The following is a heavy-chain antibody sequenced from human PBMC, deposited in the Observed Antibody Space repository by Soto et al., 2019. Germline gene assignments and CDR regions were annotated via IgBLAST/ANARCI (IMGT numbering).Heavy chain of an antibody. V-gene: IGHV3-30-3*01. CDR2: ISYDGSNK. Sequence: QVQLVESGGGVVQPGRSLRLSCAASGFTFSSYAMHWVRQAPGKGLEWVAVISYDGSNKYYADSVKGRFTISRDNSKNTLYLQMNSLRAEDTAVYYCARELAVAGTVDYWGQGTLVTVSS. CDR3: ARELAVAGTVDY. J-gene: IGHJ4*02. D-gene: IGHD6-19*01. CDR1: GFTFSSYA.